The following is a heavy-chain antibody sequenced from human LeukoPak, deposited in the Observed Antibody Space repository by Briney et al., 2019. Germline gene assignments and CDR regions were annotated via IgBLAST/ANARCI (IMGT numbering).Heavy chain of an antibody. D-gene: IGHD3-10*01. V-gene: IGHV4-34*01. Sequence: PSETLSLTCAVYGGSFSGYYWSWIRQPPGKGLEWIGEINHSGSTNYNPSLKSRVTISVDTSKNQFSLKLSSVTAADTAVYYCARGSGWFGELYFPDAFDFWGQGTMVTVSS. CDR3: ARGSGWFGELYFPDAFDF. CDR1: GGSFSGYY. J-gene: IGHJ3*01. CDR2: INHSGST.